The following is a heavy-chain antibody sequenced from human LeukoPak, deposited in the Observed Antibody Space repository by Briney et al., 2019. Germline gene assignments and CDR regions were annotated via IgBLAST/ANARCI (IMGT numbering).Heavy chain of an antibody. CDR3: ARGGWARRYGMDV. D-gene: IGHD6-6*01. CDR2: IIPIFGTA. V-gene: IGHV1-69*13. Sequence: GASVNVSCKASGGTFSSYAISWVRQAPGQGLEWMGGIIPIFGTANYAQKFQGRVTITADESTSTAYMELSSLRSEDTAVYYCARGGWARRYGMDVWGQGTTVTVSS. J-gene: IGHJ6*02. CDR1: GGTFSSYA.